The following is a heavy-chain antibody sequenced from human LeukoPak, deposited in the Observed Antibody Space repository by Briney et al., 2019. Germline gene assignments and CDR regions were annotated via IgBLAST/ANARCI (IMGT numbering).Heavy chain of an antibody. V-gene: IGHV3-21*04. J-gene: IGHJ4*02. CDR1: GFTFSSYS. CDR2: ISSSSSYI. Sequence: NAGGSLRLSCAASGFTFSSYSMNWVRQAPGKGLEWVSSISSSSSYIYYADSVKGRFTISRDNSKNRLYLQMNSLRAEDTAVYYCAKDGSSGWFGYDDWGQGTLVTVSS. CDR3: AKDGSSGWFGYDD. D-gene: IGHD6-19*01.